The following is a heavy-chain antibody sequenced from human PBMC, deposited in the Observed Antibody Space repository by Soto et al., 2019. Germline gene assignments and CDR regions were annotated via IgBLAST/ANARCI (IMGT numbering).Heavy chain of an antibody. CDR1: GFTFSSYA. V-gene: IGHV3-23*01. CDR2: ISGSDDST. D-gene: IGHD6-6*01. J-gene: IGHJ4*02. CDR3: AKRSSSSTFDY. Sequence: EVQLLESGGGLVQPGESLRLSCAASGFTFSSYAMSWVRQAPGKGLEWVSVISGSDDSTYYADSVKGRLTISRDNSKNTLYLQSNSLRAEDTAVYYCAKRSSSSTFDYCGQGTLVTVSS.